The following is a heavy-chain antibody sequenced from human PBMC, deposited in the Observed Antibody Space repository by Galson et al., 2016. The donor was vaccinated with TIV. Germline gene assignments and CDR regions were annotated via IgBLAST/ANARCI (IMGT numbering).Heavy chain of an antibody. D-gene: IGHD4-23*01. V-gene: IGHV3-66*02. J-gene: IGHJ6*02. CDR1: TFTVNNNY. CDR2: ISGGGAT. Sequence: SLRLSCAASTFTVNNNYMSWVRLAPGRGLEWVSIISGGGATNYADSVKGRFTISRYNSKNVLYLQMSRLRVEDTALYYCARDRRFCGNECFLHYYYGMDVWGQGTPVTVSS. CDR3: ARDRRFCGNECFLHYYYGMDV.